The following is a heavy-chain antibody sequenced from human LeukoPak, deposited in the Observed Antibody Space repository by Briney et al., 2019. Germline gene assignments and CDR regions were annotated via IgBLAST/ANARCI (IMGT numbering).Heavy chain of an antibody. J-gene: IGHJ4*02. CDR3: ARQRAVVSPLDY. Sequence: GGALRLSCAASGFTVSSYAMRWGREAPGKGLEWVAVISYDGSNKYYADSVKGRFTISRDNSRNTLYLQMNSLRAEDTAVYYCARQRAVVSPLDYWGRGPLVTVSS. CDR2: ISYDGSNK. D-gene: IGHD4-23*01. CDR1: GFTVSSYA. V-gene: IGHV3-30*01.